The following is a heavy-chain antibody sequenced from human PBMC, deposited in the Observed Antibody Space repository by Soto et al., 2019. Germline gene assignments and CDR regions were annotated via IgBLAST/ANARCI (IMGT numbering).Heavy chain of an antibody. CDR3: AREAYDYIWGSYRPDAFDI. Sequence: EVQLVESGGGLVQPGGSLRLSCAASGFTFSSYSMNWVRQAPGKGLEWVSYISSSSTIYYADSVKGRFTISRDNAKNSLYLQMNSLRAEDTAVYYCAREAYDYIWGSYRPDAFDIWGQGTMVTVSS. D-gene: IGHD3-16*02. J-gene: IGHJ3*02. CDR1: GFTFSSYS. V-gene: IGHV3-48*01. CDR2: ISSSSTI.